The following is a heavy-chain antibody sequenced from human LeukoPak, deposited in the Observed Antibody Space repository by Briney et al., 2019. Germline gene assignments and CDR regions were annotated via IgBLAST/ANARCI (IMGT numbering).Heavy chain of an antibody. D-gene: IGHD2-2*02. V-gene: IGHV4-38-2*02. Sequence: PSETLSLTCTVSGYSISSGYYWGWIRQPPGKGLEWIGSIYHSGSTYYNPSLKSRVTISVDTSKNQFSLKLSSVTAADTAVYYCARGLYCSSTSCYTGNWFDPWGQGTLVTVSS. J-gene: IGHJ5*02. CDR2: IYHSGST. CDR1: GYSISSGYY. CDR3: ARGLYCSSTSCYTGNWFDP.